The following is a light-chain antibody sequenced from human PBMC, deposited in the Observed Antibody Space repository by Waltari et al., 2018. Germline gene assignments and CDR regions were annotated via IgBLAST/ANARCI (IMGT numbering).Light chain of an antibody. V-gene: IGLV8-61*01. CDR3: VLYMGSGTHWV. J-gene: IGLJ3*02. Sequence: QTVVTQEPSFSVSPGGTVTLTCALSSGSVSTSYYPSWYHQTPGQPPRTLIYSTTTRSSGVPDRFSGSILGNNAALTITGAQADDESDYYCVLYMGSGTHWVFGGGTKLTVL. CDR2: STT. CDR1: SGSVSTSYY.